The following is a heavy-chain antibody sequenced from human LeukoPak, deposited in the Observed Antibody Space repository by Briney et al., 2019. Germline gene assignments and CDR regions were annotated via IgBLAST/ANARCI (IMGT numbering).Heavy chain of an antibody. Sequence: PGGSLRLSCAASGFTFSSYGMHWVRQAPGKGLEWVAFIRYDGSNKYYADSVKGRFTISRDNSKNTLYLQMNSLRAEDTAVYCCAKELVSSSWYGDAFDIWGQGTMVTVSS. CDR2: IRYDGSNK. V-gene: IGHV3-30*02. J-gene: IGHJ3*02. CDR3: AKELVSSSWYGDAFDI. CDR1: GFTFSSYG. D-gene: IGHD6-13*01.